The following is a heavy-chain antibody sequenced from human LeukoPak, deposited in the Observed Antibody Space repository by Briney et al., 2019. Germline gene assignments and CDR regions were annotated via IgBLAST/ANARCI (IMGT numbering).Heavy chain of an antibody. V-gene: IGHV4-30-4*08. D-gene: IGHD3-16*02. CDR2: IYYSGST. CDR1: GGSISSGDYY. Sequence: PSETLSLTCTVSGGSISSGDYYWSWIRQPPGKGLEWIGYIYYSGSTYYNPSLKSRDTISVDTSKNQFSLKLSSVTAADTAVYYCARLMITFGGVIAPFDCWGQGTLVTVSS. CDR3: ARLMITFGGVIAPFDC. J-gene: IGHJ4*02.